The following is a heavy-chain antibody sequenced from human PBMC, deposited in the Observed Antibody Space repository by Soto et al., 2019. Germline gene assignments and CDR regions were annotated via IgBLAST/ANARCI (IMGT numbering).Heavy chain of an antibody. D-gene: IGHD4-17*01. CDR2: ITTSGSSK. CDR1: GFSLSFYE. J-gene: IGHJ6*02. V-gene: IGHV3-48*03. CDR3: AREGYGDPYYYYGMDV. Sequence: GSLRLCCEASGFSLSFYEMSWVRQAPGKGLEWVSYITTSGSSKYYADSVKGRFTISRDNAENSVYLQMKSLRAEDTAVYYCAREGYGDPYYYYGMDVWGQGTTVTVSS.